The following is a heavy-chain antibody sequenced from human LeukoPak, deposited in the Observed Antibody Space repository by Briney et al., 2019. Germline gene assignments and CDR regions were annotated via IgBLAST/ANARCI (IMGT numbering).Heavy chain of an antibody. CDR1: GYTFTSYG. Sequence: ASVKVSCKASGYTFTSYGISWVRQAPGQGLEWMGWISAYNGNTNYAQKLQGRVTMTTDTSTSTAYMELRSLRSDDTAVYYCARAVPRGYSGYDPPYYFDYWGQGTLVTVSS. V-gene: IGHV1-18*01. D-gene: IGHD5-12*01. CDR3: ARAVPRGYSGYDPPYYFDY. J-gene: IGHJ4*02. CDR2: ISAYNGNT.